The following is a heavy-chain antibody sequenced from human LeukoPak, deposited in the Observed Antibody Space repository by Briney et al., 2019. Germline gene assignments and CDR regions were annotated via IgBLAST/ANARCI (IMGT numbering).Heavy chain of an antibody. V-gene: IGHV1-69*04. Sequence: SVKVSCKASGGTFSSYAISLVRQAPGQGLEWMGRIIPILGIANYAQKFQGRVTITADKSTSTAYMELSSLRSEDTAVYYCARDGQYGNSPQVDWYFDLWGRGTLVTVSS. D-gene: IGHD4-23*01. J-gene: IGHJ2*01. CDR1: GGTFSSYA. CDR3: ARDGQYGNSPQVDWYFDL. CDR2: IIPILGIA.